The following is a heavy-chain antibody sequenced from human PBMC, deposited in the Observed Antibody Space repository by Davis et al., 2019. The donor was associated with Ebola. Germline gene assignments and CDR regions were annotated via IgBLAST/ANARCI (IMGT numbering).Heavy chain of an antibody. D-gene: IGHD6-19*01. Sequence: PSETLSLTCAVYGGTFSGYYWTWTRQSPGEGLEWIGEINHSGRTYYNPSLNGRVTISLDTSKRQVSLKLNSVTAADSALYYCAGIRGQWLEDWGQGTRVTVSS. CDR3: AGIRGQWLED. CDR1: GGTFSGYY. CDR2: INHSGRT. V-gene: IGHV4-34*08. J-gene: IGHJ4*02.